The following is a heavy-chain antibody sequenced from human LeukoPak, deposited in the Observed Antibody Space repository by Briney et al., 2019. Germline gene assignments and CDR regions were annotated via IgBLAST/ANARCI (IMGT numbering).Heavy chain of an antibody. CDR1: GGSFSGYY. V-gene: IGHV4-34*01. J-gene: IGHJ4*02. D-gene: IGHD6-19*01. CDR3: ASSGWYRGY. Sequence: SETLSLTCAVYGGSFSGYYWSWIRQPPGKGLEWIGEINHGGSTSYNPSLRSRVTISVGTSKNQFSLKVSSVTAADTAVYCWASSGWYRGYWGQGTLVTVSS. CDR2: INHGGST.